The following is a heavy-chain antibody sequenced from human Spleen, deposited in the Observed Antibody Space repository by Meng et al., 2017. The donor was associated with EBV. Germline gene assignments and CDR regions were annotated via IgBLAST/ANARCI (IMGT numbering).Heavy chain of an antibody. CDR1: GFTFGSYA. D-gene: IGHD3-3*01. CDR2: ISYDGGTK. Sequence: QVQLVESGGGVVQPGRSLRLSCAASGFTFGSYAMHWVRQAPGKGLEWVAVISYDGGTKYYTDSVKGRFTISRDNSKNTLYLQMNSLSAEDTAVYYCARLRFTHGFDYWGQGTLVTVSS. V-gene: IGHV3-30-3*01. J-gene: IGHJ4*02. CDR3: ARLRFTHGFDY.